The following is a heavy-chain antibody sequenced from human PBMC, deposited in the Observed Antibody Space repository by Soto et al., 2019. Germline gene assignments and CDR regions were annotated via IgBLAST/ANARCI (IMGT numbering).Heavy chain of an antibody. J-gene: IGHJ3*02. CDR3: AHIYSYVGAFDI. Sequence: QITLKESGPTLVKPTQTLTLTCTFSGFSLSTSGVGVGWIRQPPGKALEWLALIYWDDDKRDSPSLKSRLTITKHTSKNQVVLTMTIMDPVDTGTYYCAHIYSYVGAFDIWGQGTMVTVSS. CDR2: IYWDDDK. V-gene: IGHV2-5*02. CDR1: GFSLSTSGVG. D-gene: IGHD5-18*01.